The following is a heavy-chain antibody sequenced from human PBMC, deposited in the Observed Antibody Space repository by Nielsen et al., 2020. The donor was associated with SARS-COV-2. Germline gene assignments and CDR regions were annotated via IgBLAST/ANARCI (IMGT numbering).Heavy chain of an antibody. CDR2: ISYDGSNK. J-gene: IGHJ6*03. CDR1: GFTFSSYA. V-gene: IGHV3-30-3*01. Sequence: GGSLRLSCAASGFTFSSYAMHWVRQAPGKGLEWVAVISYDGSNKYYADSVKGRCTISRDNSKNTLYLQMNSLRAEDTAVYYCAREDIVVVPAATVEAYYYYYMDVWGKGTTVTVSS. CDR3: AREDIVVVPAATVEAYYYYYMDV. D-gene: IGHD2-2*01.